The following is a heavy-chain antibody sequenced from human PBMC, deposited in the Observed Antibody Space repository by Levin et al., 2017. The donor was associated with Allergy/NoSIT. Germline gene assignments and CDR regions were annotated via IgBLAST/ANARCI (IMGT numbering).Heavy chain of an antibody. CDR1: GGSISSGDYY. D-gene: IGHD3-22*01. CDR2: IYYSGST. V-gene: IGHV4-30-4*01. CDR3: ARVISYCYDSSGYYFDAFDT. J-gene: IGHJ3*02. Sequence: SQTLSLTCTVSGGSISSGDYYWSWIRQPPGKGLEWIGYIYYSGSTYYNPSLKSRVTISVDTSKNQFSLKLSSVTAADTAVYYCARVISYCYDSSGYYFDAFDTWGQGTMVTVSS.